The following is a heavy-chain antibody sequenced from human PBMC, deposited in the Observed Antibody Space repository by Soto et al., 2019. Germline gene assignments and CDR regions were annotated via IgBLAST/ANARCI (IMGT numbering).Heavy chain of an antibody. J-gene: IGHJ4*02. CDR1: GDSVSNDNYY. V-gene: IGHV4-61*01. Sequence: QVQLQESGPGLVKPSETLSLTCAVSGDSVSNDNYYWSWIRQPPGKGLEWIGYIYYSGTTNYNSYLKSRLSLSVDMSKKQFSLKLASVTAADTAVYFCARSQRGRTAFTFDDWGQGALVTVSS. CDR3: ARSQRGRTAFTFDD. D-gene: IGHD3-16*01. CDR2: IYYSGTT.